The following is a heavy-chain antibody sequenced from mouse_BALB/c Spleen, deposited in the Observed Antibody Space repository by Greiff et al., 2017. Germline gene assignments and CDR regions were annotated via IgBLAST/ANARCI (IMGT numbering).Heavy chain of an antibody. D-gene: IGHD1-1*01. J-gene: IGHJ4*01. CDR1: GFSLTSYG. CDR2: IWAGGST. Sequence: VKLVESGPGLVAPSQSLSITCTVSGFSLTSYGVHWVRQPPGKGLEWLGVIWAGGSTNYNSALMSRLSISKDNSKSQVFLKMNSLQTDDTAMYYCARDEWITTVLYYAMDYWGQGTSVTVSS. CDR3: ARDEWITTVLYYAMDY. V-gene: IGHV2-9*02.